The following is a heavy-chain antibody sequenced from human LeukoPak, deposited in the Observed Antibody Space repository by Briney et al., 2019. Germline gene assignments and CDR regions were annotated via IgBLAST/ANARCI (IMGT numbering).Heavy chain of an antibody. V-gene: IGHV1-2*02. CDR2: INPNSGGT. D-gene: IGHD3-22*01. J-gene: IGHJ4*02. CDR3: ATQILTYYYDSSGYPQL. CDR1: GYTFTGYY. Sequence: GASVKVSCKASGYTFTGYYMHWVRQALGQGLEWMGWINPNSGGTNYAQKFQGRVTMTRDTSISTAYMELSRLRSDDTAVYYCATQILTYYYDSSGYPQLWGQGTLVTVSS.